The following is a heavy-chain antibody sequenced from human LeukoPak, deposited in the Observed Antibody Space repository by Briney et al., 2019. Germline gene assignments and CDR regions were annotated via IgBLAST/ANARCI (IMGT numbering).Heavy chain of an antibody. J-gene: IGHJ5*01. CDR1: GFTFDDYG. V-gene: IGHV3-9*01. CDR2: ISWNSGNI. D-gene: IGHD6-19*01. Sequence: GGSLRLSCAASGFTFDDYGMHWVRQPPGKGLEWVSGISWNSGNIGYADSVKGRFTISRDNAKNSLYLQMNSLRAEDTALYYCAKVDGYNSGWYDSWGQGTLVTVSS. CDR3: AKVDGYNSGWYDS.